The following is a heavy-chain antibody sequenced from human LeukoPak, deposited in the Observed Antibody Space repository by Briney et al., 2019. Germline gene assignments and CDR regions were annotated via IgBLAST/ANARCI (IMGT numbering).Heavy chain of an antibody. CDR1: GFTFDDYA. D-gene: IGHD6-6*01. CDR2: ISWNSGSI. J-gene: IGHJ4*02. CDR3: ARWSSSSFDY. V-gene: IGHV3-9*03. Sequence: GGSLRLSCAASGFTFDDYAMHWVRQAPGKGLEWVSGISWNSGSIGYADSVKGRFTISRDNAKNSLYLQMNSLRAEDMALYYCARWSSSSFDYWGQGTLVTVSS.